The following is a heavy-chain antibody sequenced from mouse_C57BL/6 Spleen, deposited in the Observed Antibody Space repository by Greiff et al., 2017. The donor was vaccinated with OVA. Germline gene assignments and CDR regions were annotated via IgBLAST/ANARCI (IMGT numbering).Heavy chain of an antibody. J-gene: IGHJ2*01. CDR3: ARRGNYHVLYYFDY. CDR2: ISGGGGNT. V-gene: IGHV5-9*01. D-gene: IGHD2-1*01. Sequence: DVHLVESGGGLVKPGGSLKLSCAASGFTFSSYTMSWVRQTPEKRLEWVATISGGGGNTYYPDSVKGRFTISRDNAKNTLYLQMSSLRSEDTALYYCARRGNYHVLYYFDYWGQGTTLTVSS. CDR1: GFTFSSYT.